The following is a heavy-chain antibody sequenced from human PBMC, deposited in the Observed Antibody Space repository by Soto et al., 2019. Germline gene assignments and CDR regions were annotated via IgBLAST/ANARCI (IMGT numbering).Heavy chain of an antibody. CDR2: IGTTGDT. J-gene: IGHJ3*02. Sequence: GGSLRLSCAASGFTFSSYDMHWVRQATGKGLEWVSAIGTTGDTYYPGSVKGRFTISRENAKNSLYLQMNSLRAGDTAVYYCARGLPGSTAFDIWGQGTMVTVSS. V-gene: IGHV3-13*01. CDR1: GFTFSSYD. CDR3: ARGLPGSTAFDI.